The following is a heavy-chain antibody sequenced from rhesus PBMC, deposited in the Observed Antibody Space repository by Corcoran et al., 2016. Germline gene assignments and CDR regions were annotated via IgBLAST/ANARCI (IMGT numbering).Heavy chain of an antibody. J-gene: IGHJ4*01. CDR1: GSSISSGYD. V-gene: IGHV4-76*01. CDR3: ARDRAGAAGNFDY. D-gene: IGHD6-25*01. CDR2: SYGISWST. Sequence: QVQLQESGPGVVKPSEPLSLTCAVSGSSISSGYDWDWLRQPPGKGLVWIGYSYGISWSTNYNPSRKNRVTISKDTSKNQFSLKLSSVTAADTAVYYCARDRAGAAGNFDYWGQGVLVTVSS.